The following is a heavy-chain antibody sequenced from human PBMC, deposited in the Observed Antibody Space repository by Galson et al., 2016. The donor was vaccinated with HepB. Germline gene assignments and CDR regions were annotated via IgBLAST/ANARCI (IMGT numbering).Heavy chain of an antibody. V-gene: IGHV3-7*02. J-gene: IGHJ4*02. CDR2: INQDGSEK. D-gene: IGHD1-1*01. CDR1: GLTFSRFW. CDR3: ASAYQYTLDY. Sequence: SLRLSCAASGLTFSRFWMTWVRQAPGKGLEWVANINQDGSEKHYLDSVRGRFTISRDNAKNSLYLQMNSLRAEDTAVYFCASAYQYTLDYWGQGTLGTVSS.